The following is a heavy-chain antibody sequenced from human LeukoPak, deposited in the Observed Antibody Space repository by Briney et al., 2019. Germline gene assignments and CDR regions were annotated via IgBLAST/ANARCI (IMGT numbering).Heavy chain of an antibody. CDR2: ISSSSSYI. CDR1: GFTFSSYS. D-gene: IGHD3-22*01. V-gene: IGHV3-21*01. Sequence: GGSLRLSCAASGFTFSSYSMNWVRQAPGKGLEWVSSISSSSSYIYYADSVKGRFTISRDNAKNSLYLQMNSLRAEDTAVYYCAREPNPITMIVGNRHAFDIWGQGTMVTVSS. CDR3: AREPNPITMIVGNRHAFDI. J-gene: IGHJ3*02.